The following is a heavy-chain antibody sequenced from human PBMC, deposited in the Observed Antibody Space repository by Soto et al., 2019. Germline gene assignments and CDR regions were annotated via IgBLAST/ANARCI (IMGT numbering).Heavy chain of an antibody. CDR3: FFFQAEDGIRDAVPVSAFLLNRSSDL. Sequence: KGPEWVSAISGSGGSTYYAGAVKGRFTISRDNSKNTLYLQLNSLRAEDTAVYYFFFFQAEDGIRDAVPVSAFLLNRSSDL. J-gene: IGHJ2*01. D-gene: IGHD2-15*01. CDR2: ISGSGGST. V-gene: IGHV3-23*01.